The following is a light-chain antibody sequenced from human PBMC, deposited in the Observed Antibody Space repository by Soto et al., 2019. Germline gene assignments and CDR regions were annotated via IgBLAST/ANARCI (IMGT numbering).Light chain of an antibody. CDR2: DVS. CDR1: SSHVGNFNV. Sequence: PALTYPASVYGCPGQSIPISCTGTSSHVGNFNVVSWYQQHPGKAPKVIIYDVSERPSGVSHRFSGSKSGNTASLTISGLQAEDEADYYCCSYAGSGTNVFGTGTKVTVL. CDR3: CSYAGSGTNV. J-gene: IGLJ1*01. V-gene: IGLV2-23*02.